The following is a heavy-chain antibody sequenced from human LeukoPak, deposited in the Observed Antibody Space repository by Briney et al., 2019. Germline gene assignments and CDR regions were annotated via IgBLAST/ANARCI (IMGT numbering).Heavy chain of an antibody. CDR2: ISSSSYI. D-gene: IGHD5-12*01. CDR1: GFTFSSYS. Sequence: GGSLRLSCAASGFTFSSYSMNWVRQAPGKGLEWVSSISSSSYIYYADSVKGRFTISRDKSKNTLYLQMNSLRVEDTAVYYCAKDGYSGYDVFDCWGQGTLVTVSS. CDR3: AKDGYSGYDVFDC. J-gene: IGHJ4*02. V-gene: IGHV3-21*04.